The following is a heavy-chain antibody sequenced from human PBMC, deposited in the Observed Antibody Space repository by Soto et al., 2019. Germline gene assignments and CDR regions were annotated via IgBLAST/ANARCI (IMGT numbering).Heavy chain of an antibody. J-gene: IGHJ5*02. CDR2: INHGGST. V-gene: IGHV4-34*01. CDR3: ARTDIVTTNLFDP. D-gene: IGHD5-12*01. Sequence: WTWIRQSPGKGLEWIGEINHGGSTNYHPSLKSRVTISIDTSKNQFSLKLTSVTAADTSVYYCARTDIVTTNLFDPGGQGTLVTVSS.